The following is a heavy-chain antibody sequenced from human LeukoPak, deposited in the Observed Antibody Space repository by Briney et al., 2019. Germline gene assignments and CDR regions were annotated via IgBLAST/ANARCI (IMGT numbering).Heavy chain of an antibody. V-gene: IGHV3-30-3*01. CDR2: ISYDGTTK. J-gene: IGHJ3*02. Sequence: PGGSLRLSCAASGFTFSTYAMHGVRQAPGKGLEWVAVISYDGTTKYHADSVKGRFTISRDNSKNTLYLQMNTLRAEDTAVYYCARVRIVGSTYDAFDIWGQGTMVTVSS. CDR3: ARVRIVGSTYDAFDI. CDR1: GFTFSTYA. D-gene: IGHD1-26*01.